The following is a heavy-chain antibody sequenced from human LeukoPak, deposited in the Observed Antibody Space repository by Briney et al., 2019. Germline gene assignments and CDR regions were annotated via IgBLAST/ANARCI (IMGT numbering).Heavy chain of an antibody. CDR2: IYYSGTT. CDR3: VRRVLSFSRPSNFDY. Sequence: SETMSPTCTVSGASISSSAYDWGWIRQPPGKGLEWIGNIYYSGTTCYNPSRQSPVTISIDTSKKQFSLRLSSVTAADTAVYYCVRRVLSFSRPSNFDYWGQGTLVTVSS. V-gene: IGHV4-39*01. CDR1: GASISSSAYD. D-gene: IGHD2-2*01. J-gene: IGHJ4*02.